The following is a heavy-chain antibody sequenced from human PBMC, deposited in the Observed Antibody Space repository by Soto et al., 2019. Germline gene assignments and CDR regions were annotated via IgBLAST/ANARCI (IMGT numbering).Heavy chain of an antibody. CDR3: AKDGGDSYGPYDY. CDR2: ISSSSSTI. Sequence: EVQLVESGGGLVQPGGSLRLSCAASGFTFGSYSMNWVRQAPGKGLEWVSYISSSSSTIYYADSVEGRFTISRDNAKNSLYLQMNSLRAEDTAVYYCAKDGGDSYGPYDYWGQGTLVTVSS. CDR1: GFTFGSYS. V-gene: IGHV3-48*01. D-gene: IGHD5-18*01. J-gene: IGHJ4*02.